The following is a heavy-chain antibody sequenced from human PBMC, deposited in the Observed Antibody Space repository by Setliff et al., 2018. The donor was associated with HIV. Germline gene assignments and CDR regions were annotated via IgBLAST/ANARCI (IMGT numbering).Heavy chain of an antibody. CDR3: ARLRYSSGYFIDY. D-gene: IGHD6-19*01. V-gene: IGHV3-23*01. CDR1: GFTFSSHA. J-gene: IGHJ4*02. CDR2: LSGSGTST. Sequence: PGGSLRLSCAASGFTFSSHAMTWVRQAPGKGLEWVSSLSGSGTSTYYADSVKGRFTISRDNSKNTLYLQMNSLRVEDTALYYCARLRYSSGYFIDYWGQGTLVTVS.